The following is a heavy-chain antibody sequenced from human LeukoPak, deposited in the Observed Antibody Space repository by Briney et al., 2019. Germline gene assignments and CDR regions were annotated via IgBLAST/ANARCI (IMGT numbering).Heavy chain of an antibody. CDR3: ARRGGGYSFDY. Sequence: PSETLSLTCAVSGGSISSYYWSWIRQPPGKGLEWIGYISYSGTNYNPSLKSRVTISVDTSKNQFSLKLTSVAAADTAEYYCARRGGGYSFDYWGQGTLVTVSS. D-gene: IGHD5-24*01. CDR1: GGSISSYY. CDR2: ISYSGT. J-gene: IGHJ4*02. V-gene: IGHV4-59*08.